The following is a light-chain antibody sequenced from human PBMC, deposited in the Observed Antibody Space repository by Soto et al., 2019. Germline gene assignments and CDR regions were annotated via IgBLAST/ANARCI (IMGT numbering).Light chain of an antibody. J-gene: IGKJ1*01. Sequence: DIQMTQSPSTLSASVGDSVTITCRASQNIRNWLAWYQQKPGKAPTPLIYAASGLKSGVPARFSGSGSGTEFTLTIRSLQPDDFATYYCQQYNSFPWTFGLGTKVDIK. CDR3: QQYNSFPWT. V-gene: IGKV1-5*01. CDR1: QNIRNW. CDR2: AAS.